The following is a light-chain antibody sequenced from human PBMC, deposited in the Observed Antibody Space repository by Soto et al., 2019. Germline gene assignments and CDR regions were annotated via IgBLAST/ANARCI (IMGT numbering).Light chain of an antibody. V-gene: IGLV1-44*01. CDR1: SSNIGSNT. J-gene: IGLJ1*01. Sequence: QSVLTQPPSASGTPGQRVTISCSGSSSNIGSNTVNWFQQLPGTAPKLLIYSNNQRPLGVPYRFSGSKSGTSASLAIIGLQSEDEADYYCAAWDDSLNGYGFGTGTKVTVL. CDR3: AAWDDSLNGYG. CDR2: SNN.